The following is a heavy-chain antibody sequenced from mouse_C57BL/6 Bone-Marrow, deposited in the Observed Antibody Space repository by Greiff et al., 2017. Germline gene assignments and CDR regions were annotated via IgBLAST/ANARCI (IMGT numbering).Heavy chain of an antibody. V-gene: IGHV1-53*01. CDR2: INPSNGGT. CDR3: ARDEGWLLRFAY. Sequence: QVQLQQPGTELVKPGASVKLSCKASGYTFTSYWMHWVKQRPGQGLEWIGNINPSNGGTNYNEKFKSKATLTVDKSSSTAYMQLSSLTSEDAAVYYCARDEGWLLRFAYWGQGTLVTVSA. D-gene: IGHD2-3*01. CDR1: GYTFTSYW. J-gene: IGHJ3*01.